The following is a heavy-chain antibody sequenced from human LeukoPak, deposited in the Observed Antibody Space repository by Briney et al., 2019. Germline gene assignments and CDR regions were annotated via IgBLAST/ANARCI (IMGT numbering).Heavy chain of an antibody. CDR3: ARVEYGSGSYYVNY. J-gene: IGHJ4*02. Sequence: PGGSLRLSCAASGITFNNYIMNWVRRAPGKGLEWVSSISSSSYIYYADSVKGRFTISRDNANNSLHLQMDSLRAEDTAVYYCARVEYGSGSYYVNYWGQGTLVTVSS. D-gene: IGHD3-10*01. V-gene: IGHV3-21*01. CDR2: ISSSSYI. CDR1: GITFNNYI.